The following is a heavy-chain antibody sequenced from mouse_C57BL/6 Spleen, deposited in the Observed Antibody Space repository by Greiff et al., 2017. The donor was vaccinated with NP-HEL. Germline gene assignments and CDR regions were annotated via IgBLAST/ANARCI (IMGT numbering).Heavy chain of an antibody. Sequence: EVKLVESGGGLVQPGGSLKLSCVASGFTFSDYGMAWVRQAPRKGPEWVAFISNLAYSIYYADTVTGRFTISRENAKNTLYLEMSSLRSEATAMFYCARDGLTAGFDVWGTGTTVSVSS. V-gene: IGHV5-15*04. CDR3: ARDGLTAGFDV. J-gene: IGHJ1*03. CDR1: GFTFSDYG. CDR2: ISNLAYSI. D-gene: IGHD3-3*01.